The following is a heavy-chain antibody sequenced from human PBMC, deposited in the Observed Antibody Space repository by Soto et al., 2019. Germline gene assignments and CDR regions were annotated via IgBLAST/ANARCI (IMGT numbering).Heavy chain of an antibody. J-gene: IGHJ4*02. D-gene: IGHD3-10*01. Sequence: QVQLVESGGGVVQPGRSLRLSCAASGFTFSIYAMHWVRQAPGKGLEWVTVISYDGGNEYYADSVKGRFTISRDNSKNTLFLQMSSVRAEDTAVYYCVRGGYYCSGSYYTLFDHWGQGTLVTVSS. CDR1: GFTFSIYA. CDR2: ISYDGGNE. V-gene: IGHV3-30-3*01. CDR3: VRGGYYCSGSYYTLFDH.